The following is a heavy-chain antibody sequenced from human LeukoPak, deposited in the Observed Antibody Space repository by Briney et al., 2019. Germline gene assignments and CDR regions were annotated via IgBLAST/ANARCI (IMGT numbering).Heavy chain of an antibody. CDR1: GFTFDDYA. J-gene: IGHJ1*01. CDR3: AKGVTYSSAAYSHH. V-gene: IGHV3-9*03. D-gene: IGHD2-15*01. Sequence: GGSLRLSCAASGFTFDDYAMHWVRQAPGKGLEWVSGISWNSGSIGYADSVKGRLTISRDNAKNSLYLQMNSLRAEDMALYYCAKGVTYSSAAYSHHWGQGTLVTVSS. CDR2: ISWNSGSI.